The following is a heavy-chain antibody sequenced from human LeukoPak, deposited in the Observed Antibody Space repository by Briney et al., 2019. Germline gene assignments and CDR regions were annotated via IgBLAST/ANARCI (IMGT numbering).Heavy chain of an antibody. D-gene: IGHD3-10*01. J-gene: IGHJ4*02. CDR2: ISPYSGNT. V-gene: IGHV1-18*01. CDR3: ARTNYLSGSYHIY. Sequence: GASVKVSCKASGYTFTSYGISWVRQAPGQGLEWMGWISPYSGNTNYAQSLQGRVTVTSDTSTSTAYMELRSLTSDDTAVYYCARTNYLSGSYHIYWGQGALVTVSS. CDR1: GYTFTSYG.